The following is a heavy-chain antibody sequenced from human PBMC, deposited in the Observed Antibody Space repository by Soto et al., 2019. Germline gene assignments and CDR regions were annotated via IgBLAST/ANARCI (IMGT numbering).Heavy chain of an antibody. D-gene: IGHD5-18*01. CDR1: GGSITNYY. CDR3: ARDGTAVAAGYYGMDV. V-gene: IGHV4-59*01. CDR2: IYYSGST. Sequence: PSETLSLTCTVPGGSITNYYWSWIRQPPGKGLEWIGFIYYSGSTNYNPSLKSRVTISVATSKNQVSLKLSSVTAADTAVYYCARDGTAVAAGYYGMDVWGQGTTVTVSS. J-gene: IGHJ6*02.